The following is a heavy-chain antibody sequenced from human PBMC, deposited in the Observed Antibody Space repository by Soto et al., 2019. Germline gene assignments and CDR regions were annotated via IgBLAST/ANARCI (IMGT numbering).Heavy chain of an antibody. D-gene: IGHD2-2*03. J-gene: IGHJ6*02. CDR2: IYSSENT. CDR1: GGSVSSNSYS. CDR3: ARLNGYCVSTNCDGYYGMDV. Sequence: QLQLQESGPGLVKPSATLSLTCTVSGGSVSSNSYSWGWIRQSPGKGLEWIGTIYSSENTYYNPSLLSRVTISVDTSKNEFCLRLSSVTAAYTAVYYCARLNGYCVSTNCDGYYGMDVWGQGTTVTVSS. V-gene: IGHV4-39*01.